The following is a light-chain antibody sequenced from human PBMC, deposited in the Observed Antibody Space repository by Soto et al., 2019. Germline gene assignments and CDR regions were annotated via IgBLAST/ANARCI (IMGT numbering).Light chain of an antibody. CDR2: DVS. CDR3: CSYAGNKDLV. Sequence: QSALTQPRSVSGSPGQSVTISCTGTSSDVGGYNYVSWFQQHPGKAPKLIIYDVSKRPSGVPDRFSGSKSGNTASLTISGLQAEDEADYYCCSYAGNKDLVFGGGTKVTVL. J-gene: IGLJ3*02. CDR1: SSDVGGYNY. V-gene: IGLV2-11*01.